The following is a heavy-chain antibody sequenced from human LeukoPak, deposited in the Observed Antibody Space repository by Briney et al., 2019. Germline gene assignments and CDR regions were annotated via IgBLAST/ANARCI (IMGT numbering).Heavy chain of an antibody. J-gene: IGHJ4*02. V-gene: IGHV3-21*01. Sequence: GGSLRLSCAASGFTVSNNYMSWVRQAPGKGLEWVSSISSSSSYIYYADSVKGRFTISRDNAKNSLYLQMNSLRAEDTAVYYCARGIVVVPAAFPGYWGQGTLVTVSS. CDR1: GFTVSNNY. CDR2: ISSSSSYI. CDR3: ARGIVVVPAAFPGY. D-gene: IGHD2-2*01.